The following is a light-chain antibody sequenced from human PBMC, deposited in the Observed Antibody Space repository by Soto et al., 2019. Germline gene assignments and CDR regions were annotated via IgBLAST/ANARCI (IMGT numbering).Light chain of an antibody. V-gene: IGKV3-15*01. CDR3: QQYNNWPPIT. Sequence: EIVMTQSPATLSVSPGERATLSCRASQSVSSNLAWYQQKPGQAPRLLIYGASTRATGIPARFSGSGSGTDSTLTISSLPSEDFSVYYCQQYNNWPPITFGQGTRLEIQ. CDR2: GAS. CDR1: QSVSSN. J-gene: IGKJ5*01.